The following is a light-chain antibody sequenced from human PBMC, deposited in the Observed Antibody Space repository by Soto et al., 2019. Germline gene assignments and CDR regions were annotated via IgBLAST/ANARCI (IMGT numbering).Light chain of an antibody. V-gene: IGKV1-27*01. J-gene: IGKJ3*01. CDR3: QKYTRAPFT. CDR2: AAS. CDR1: QGIDTY. Sequence: DIQMTQSPSSLYASEVDRVTITCRASQGIDTYLAWYQQKPGQVPKLLIYAASTLQSGVPSRFSGSGSGTDFTLTISSLQPEDVATYFCQKYTRAPFTFGPGTKVDIK.